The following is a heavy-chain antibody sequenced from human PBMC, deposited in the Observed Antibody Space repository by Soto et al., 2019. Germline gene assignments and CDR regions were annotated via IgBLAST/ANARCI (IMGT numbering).Heavy chain of an antibody. J-gene: IGHJ4*02. CDR3: ARDVNSGSYFW. Sequence: QVQLVQSGAEVKKPGASVKVSCKASGYTFSRYAMHWVRQAPGQRLEWMGWINAGNGNTKYSQKFEGRVTITRDTTASTAYMELSSLTSEDTAVYYCARDVNSGSYFWWGQGTLVAVSS. V-gene: IGHV1-3*01. CDR1: GYTFSRYA. CDR2: INAGNGNT. D-gene: IGHD1-26*01.